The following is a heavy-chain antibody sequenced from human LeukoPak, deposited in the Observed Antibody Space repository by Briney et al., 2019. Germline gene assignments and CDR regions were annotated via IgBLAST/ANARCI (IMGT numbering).Heavy chain of an antibody. CDR2: MNPKSGGT. Sequence: ASVKVSCKASGYTFTGYYIHWVRQAPGQGLEWMGWMNPKSGGTNYAQKFQGRVTMTRDTSIITTYMELSRLRSNDTAVYYCARVGNYDILTANARSILYYLDYWGQGTLVTVSS. J-gene: IGHJ4*02. V-gene: IGHV1-2*02. CDR3: ARVGNYDILTANARSILYYLDY. D-gene: IGHD3-9*01. CDR1: GYTFTGYY.